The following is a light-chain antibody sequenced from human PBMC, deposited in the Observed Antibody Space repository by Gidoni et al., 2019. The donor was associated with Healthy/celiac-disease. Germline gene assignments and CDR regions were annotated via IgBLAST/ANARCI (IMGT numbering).Light chain of an antibody. Sequence: DIQMTQSPSSLSASVGDRVTITCQASQDISNYLNWYQQKPGKAPKLLNYDASNLETGIASRLSGSGSGTDFTFDISSLQPDDIATYYCQQGFTFGHGTKVDIK. J-gene: IGKJ3*01. CDR2: DAS. CDR1: QDISNY. V-gene: IGKV1-33*01. CDR3: QQGFT.